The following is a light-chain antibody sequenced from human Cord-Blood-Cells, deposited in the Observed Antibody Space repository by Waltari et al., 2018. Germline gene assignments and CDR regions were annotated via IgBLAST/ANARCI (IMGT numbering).Light chain of an antibody. Sequence: DIQITQSPSTLSASVGDRVTITCRASQSISSWLAWYQQKPGKAPKLLIYKASSLESGVPSRFSGSGSGTEFTLTISSLQTDDFATYYCQQEWTFGQGTKVEIK. CDR2: KAS. CDR3: QQEWT. V-gene: IGKV1-5*03. CDR1: QSISSW. J-gene: IGKJ1*01.